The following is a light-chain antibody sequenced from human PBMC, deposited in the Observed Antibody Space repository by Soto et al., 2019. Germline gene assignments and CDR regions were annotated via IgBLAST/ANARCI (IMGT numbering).Light chain of an antibody. CDR2: DAS. V-gene: IGKV3D-20*01. CDR1: QSVSSSY. Sequence: EIVLTQSPATLSLSPGERATLYCGASQSVSSSYLAWYQQKPGLAPRLLIYDASSRATGIPDRFSGSGSGTDFTLTISRLEPEDFAVYYCRQYGSSPKTFGQGTKVDIK. J-gene: IGKJ1*01. CDR3: RQYGSSPKT.